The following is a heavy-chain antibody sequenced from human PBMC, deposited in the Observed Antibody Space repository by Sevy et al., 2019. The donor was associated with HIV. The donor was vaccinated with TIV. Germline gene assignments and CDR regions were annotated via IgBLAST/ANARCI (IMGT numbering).Heavy chain of an antibody. CDR3: ARGGSGDYYYYGVDV. J-gene: IGHJ6*02. V-gene: IGHV3-30*03. D-gene: IGHD3-10*01. CDR1: GFTFRNFG. Sequence: GGSLRLSCVGSGFTFRNFGVHWLRQAPGKGLEWLSVVSYDGSSKYYVDSVKGRFNVSRDNSKNTLYQQMNSLRTEDTAVYYCARGGSGDYYYYGVDVWGQGTTVTVSS. CDR2: VSYDGSSK.